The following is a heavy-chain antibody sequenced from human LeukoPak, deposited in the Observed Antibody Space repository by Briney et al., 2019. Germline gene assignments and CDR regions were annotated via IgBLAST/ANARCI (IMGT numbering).Heavy chain of an antibody. Sequence: PSETLSLTCAVYGGSFSGYYWSWIRQPPGKGLEWIGEINHSGSTNYNPSLKSRVTISVDTSKNQFSLKLSSVTAADTAVYYCARGRRDGYNYSYYYYYYMDVWGKGTTVTVSS. CDR1: GGSFSGYY. CDR3: ARGRRDGYNYSYYYYYYMDV. D-gene: IGHD5-24*01. CDR2: INHSGST. V-gene: IGHV4-34*01. J-gene: IGHJ6*03.